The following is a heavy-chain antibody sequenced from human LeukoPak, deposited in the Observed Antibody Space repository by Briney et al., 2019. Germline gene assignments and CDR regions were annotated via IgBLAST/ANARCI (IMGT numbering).Heavy chain of an antibody. J-gene: IGHJ4*02. Sequence: GGSLRLSCGDCSLFIFAYCWICWVQPAGKGLEGVSSINWHGGSTHYAESVKGRFTISRDNAKNSLFVQLNSLRAEDKALLCFTRKHYGLYYLDYWGQGTLVTVSS. CDR1: SLFIFAYC. CDR3: TRKHYGLYYLDY. D-gene: IGHD4-17*01. V-gene: IGHV3-20*04. CDR2: INWHGGST.